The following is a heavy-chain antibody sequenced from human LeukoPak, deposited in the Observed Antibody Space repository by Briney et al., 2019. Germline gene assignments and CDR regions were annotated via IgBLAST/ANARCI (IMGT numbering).Heavy chain of an antibody. CDR3: AESHPESGYSYGLSAFDI. D-gene: IGHD5-18*01. CDR2: IYSGGST. V-gene: IGHV3-66*01. Sequence: GGSLRLSCAASGFTVSSNYMSWVRQAPGKGLEWVSVIYSGGSTYYADSVKGRFTISRDNSKNTLYLQMNSLRAEDTAVYYCAESHPESGYSYGLSAFDIWGQGTMVTVSS. J-gene: IGHJ3*02. CDR1: GFTVSSNY.